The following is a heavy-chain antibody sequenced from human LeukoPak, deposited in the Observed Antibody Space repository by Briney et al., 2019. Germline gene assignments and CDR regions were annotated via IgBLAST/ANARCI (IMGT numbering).Heavy chain of an antibody. J-gene: IGHJ4*02. CDR3: AKEGYSSSWNADFDY. D-gene: IGHD6-13*01. CDR1: RFTFSNYA. CDR2: ISGSGGIT. Sequence: GGSLRLSCAASRFTFSNYAMSWVRQAPGKGLEWVSAISGSGGITYYADYVKGRFTISRDNSKNTLYLRMNSLRVEDTAVYYCAKEGYSSSWNADFDYWGQGTLVIVSS. V-gene: IGHV3-23*01.